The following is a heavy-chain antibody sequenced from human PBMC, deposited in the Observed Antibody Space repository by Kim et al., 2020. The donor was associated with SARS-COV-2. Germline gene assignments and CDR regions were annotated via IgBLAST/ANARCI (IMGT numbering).Heavy chain of an antibody. CDR3: ARDLSYETNWYFDL. D-gene: IGHD5-18*01. Sequence: NPTLESRVTISVDKSKNQFSLKLSSVTAADTAVYYCARDLSYETNWYFDLWGRGTLVTVSS. J-gene: IGHJ2*01. V-gene: IGHV4-4*02.